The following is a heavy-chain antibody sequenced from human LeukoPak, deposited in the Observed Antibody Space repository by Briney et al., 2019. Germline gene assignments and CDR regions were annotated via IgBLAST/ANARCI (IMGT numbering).Heavy chain of an antibody. J-gene: IGHJ4*02. CDR1: GGTFSSYA. Sequence: SVKVSCKASGGTFSSYAISWVRQAPGQGLEWMGGIIPIFGTANYAQKFQGRVTITADKSTSTAYMELSSLRSEDTAVYYCARGHSPTHYDFWSGYYGYWGQGTLVTVSS. V-gene: IGHV1-69*06. CDR3: ARGHSPTHYDFWSGYYGY. D-gene: IGHD3-3*01. CDR2: IIPIFGTA.